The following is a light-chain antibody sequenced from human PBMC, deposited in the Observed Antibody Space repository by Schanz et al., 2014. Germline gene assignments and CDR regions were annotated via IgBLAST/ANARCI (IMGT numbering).Light chain of an antibody. J-gene: IGLJ3*02. CDR2: DVS. V-gene: IGLV2-14*03. Sequence: QSALTQPASVSGSPGQSITISCTGTSGDVGGYNYVSWYQHHPGKAPKLMIYDVSNRPSGISDRFSGSKSDNTASLTISGLQAEDEADYYCCSYTSSDNLVFGGGTKVTVL. CDR1: SGDVGGYNY. CDR3: CSYTSSDNLV.